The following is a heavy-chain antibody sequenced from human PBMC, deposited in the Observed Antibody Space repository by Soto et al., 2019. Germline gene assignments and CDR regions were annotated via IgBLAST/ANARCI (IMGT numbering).Heavy chain of an antibody. V-gene: IGHV3-21*01. Sequence: GGSLRLSCAASGFTFSSSTMNWVRQAPGKGLEWVSSISSTSSYIYYADSVKGRFTISRDNAKNSLYLQMNSLRAEDTAVYYCARTAILTGHYIGFDYWGQGTLVTVSS. D-gene: IGHD3-9*01. CDR3: ARTAILTGHYIGFDY. CDR1: GFTFSSST. CDR2: ISSTSSYI. J-gene: IGHJ4*02.